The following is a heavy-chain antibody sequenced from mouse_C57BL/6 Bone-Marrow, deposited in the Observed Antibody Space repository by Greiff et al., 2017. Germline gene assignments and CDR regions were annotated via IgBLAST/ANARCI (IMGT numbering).Heavy chain of an antibody. CDR1: GYTFTNYW. CDR3: ARVLEWYFDV. Sequence: QVQMQQSGAELVRPGTSVKMSCKASGYTFTNYWIGWAKQRPGHGLEWIGDIYPGGGYTNYNEKFKGKATLTADKSSSTAYMQFSSLTSEDSAIYYCARVLEWYFDVWGTGTTVTVSS. J-gene: IGHJ1*03. CDR2: IYPGGGYT. V-gene: IGHV1-63*01.